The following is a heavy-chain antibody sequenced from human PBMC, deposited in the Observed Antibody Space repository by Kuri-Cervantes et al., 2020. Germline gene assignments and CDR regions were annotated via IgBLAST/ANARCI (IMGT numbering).Heavy chain of an antibody. CDR3: ARDHPQVITMIVVDYYYYYGMDV. Sequence: ASVKVSCKVSGYTLAELSMHWVRQAPGKGLEWMGGFDPEDGETIYAQKFQGRVTMTEDTSTDTAYMELSSLRSEDTAVYYCARDHPQVITMIVVDYYYYYGMDVWGQGTTVTVSS. D-gene: IGHD3-22*01. J-gene: IGHJ6*02. CDR2: FDPEDGET. CDR1: GYTLAELS. V-gene: IGHV1-24*01.